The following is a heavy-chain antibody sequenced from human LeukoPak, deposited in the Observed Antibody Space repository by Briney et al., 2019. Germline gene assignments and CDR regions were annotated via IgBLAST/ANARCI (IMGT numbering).Heavy chain of an antibody. CDR2: INHSGST. CDR1: GGSFSGYY. V-gene: IGHV4-34*01. Sequence: ETLSLTCAVYGGSFSGYYWSWIRQPPGKGLEWIGEINHSGSTNYNPSLKSRVTISVDTSKNQFSLKLSSVTAADTAVYYCARRLGYSSSWYPRPFDYWGQGTLVTVSS. D-gene: IGHD6-13*01. CDR3: ARRLGYSSSWYPRPFDY. J-gene: IGHJ4*02.